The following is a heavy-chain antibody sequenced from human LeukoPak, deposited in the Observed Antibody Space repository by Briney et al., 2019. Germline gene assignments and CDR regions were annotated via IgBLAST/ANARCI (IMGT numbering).Heavy chain of an antibody. D-gene: IGHD1-26*01. Sequence: SETLSLTCTVCGGSISSRSYYWGWIRQPPGKGLEWIGSIYYSGSTNYNPSLKSRVTMSVETSKNQFSLKLSSVTAADTAVYYCARDWGSYEGFDPWGQGTLVTVSS. CDR1: GGSISSRSYY. CDR2: IYYSGST. CDR3: ARDWGSYEGFDP. V-gene: IGHV4-39*07. J-gene: IGHJ5*02.